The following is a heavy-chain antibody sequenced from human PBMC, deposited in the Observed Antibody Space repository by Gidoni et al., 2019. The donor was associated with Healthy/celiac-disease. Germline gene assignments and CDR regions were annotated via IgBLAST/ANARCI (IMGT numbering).Heavy chain of an antibody. D-gene: IGHD4-17*01. V-gene: IGHV4-38-2*02. CDR3: ARPRAMSGDYVDY. CDR2: IYHSGST. Sequence: QVQLQESGPGLVKPSESLSLTCTVSGYSISSGYYWGWIRQPPGKGLEWIGSIYHSGSTYYNPSLKSRVTISVDTSKNQFSLKLSSVTAADTAVYYCARPRAMSGDYVDYWGQGTLVTVSS. CDR1: GYSISSGYY. J-gene: IGHJ4*02.